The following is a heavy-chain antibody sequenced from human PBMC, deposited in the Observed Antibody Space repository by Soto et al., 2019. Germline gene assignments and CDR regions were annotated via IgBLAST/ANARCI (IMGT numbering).Heavy chain of an antibody. CDR2: ISYDGSNK. J-gene: IGHJ4*02. D-gene: IGHD3-3*01. V-gene: IGHV3-30*18. CDR1: GFTFSSYA. Sequence: ESGGGVVQPGRSLRLSCAASGFTFSSYAMQWVRQAPGKGLEWVAVISYDGSNKYYTDSVKGRFTISRDNSKNTLYLQINSLRAEDTAVYYCAKAPGFGVVSYLDYWGQGALVTVSS. CDR3: AKAPGFGVVSYLDY.